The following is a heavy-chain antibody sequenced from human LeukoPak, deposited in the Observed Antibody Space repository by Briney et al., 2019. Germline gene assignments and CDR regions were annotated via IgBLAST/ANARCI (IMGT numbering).Heavy chain of an antibody. CDR2: VFDSGGT. CDR3: ARGYSSSWNYFDY. CDR1: GGSISNYW. D-gene: IGHD6-13*01. Sequence: PSETLSLTCTVSGGSISNYWWSWIRQPPGKGLEWIGYVFDSGGTNYNPSLKSRVTISVDTSKKQFSLKLSSVTAADAAVYYCARGYSSSWNYFDYWGRGTLVTVSS. V-gene: IGHV4-59*01. J-gene: IGHJ4*02.